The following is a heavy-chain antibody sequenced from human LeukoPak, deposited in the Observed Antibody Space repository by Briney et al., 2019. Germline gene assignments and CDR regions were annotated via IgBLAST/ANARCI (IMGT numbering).Heavy chain of an antibody. CDR2: IYYSGST. J-gene: IGHJ4*02. CDR1: GGSISSYY. D-gene: IGHD6-19*01. V-gene: IGHV4-59*12. Sequence: SETLSLTCTVSGGSISSYYWSWIRQPPGKGLEWIGYIYYSGSTNYNPSLKSRVTISVDTSKNQFSLKLFSVTAADTAVYYCAKSRRLGIAVTGRTRGGDYWGQGTLVTVSS. CDR3: AKSRRLGIAVTGRTRGGDY.